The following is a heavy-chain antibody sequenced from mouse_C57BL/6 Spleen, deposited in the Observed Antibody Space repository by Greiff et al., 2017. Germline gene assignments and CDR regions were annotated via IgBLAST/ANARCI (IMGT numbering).Heavy chain of an antibody. J-gene: IGHJ1*03. Sequence: QVQLQQPGAELVRPGTSVKLSRKASGYTFTSYCMHWVKQRPGQGLEWIGVIDPSDSNTNYHQTFKGKATLTVDTSSSTAYMQLSSLTSEDSAVYYGARAITRWYFDVWGTGTTVTVSS. CDR1: GYTFTSYC. V-gene: IGHV1-59*01. CDR2: IDPSDSNT. D-gene: IGHD2-4*01. CDR3: ARAITRWYFDV.